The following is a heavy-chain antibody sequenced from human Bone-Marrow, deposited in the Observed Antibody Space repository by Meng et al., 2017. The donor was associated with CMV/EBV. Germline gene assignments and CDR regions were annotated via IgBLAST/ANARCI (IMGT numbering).Heavy chain of an antibody. Sequence: GESLKISCAASGFTFSSYEMNWVRQAPGKGLEWVSYISSSGSTIYYADSVKGRFTISRDNAKNSLYLQMNSLRAEDTAVYYCARESVRIKQYYYDSSGPIDYWAQGTLVTVSS. D-gene: IGHD3-22*01. CDR3: ARESVRIKQYYYDSSGPIDY. J-gene: IGHJ4*02. CDR1: GFTFSSYE. CDR2: ISSSGSTI. V-gene: IGHV3-48*03.